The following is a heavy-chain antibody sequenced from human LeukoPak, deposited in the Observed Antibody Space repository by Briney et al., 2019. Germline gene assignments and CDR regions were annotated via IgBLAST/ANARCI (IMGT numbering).Heavy chain of an antibody. D-gene: IGHD3-3*01. CDR1: GFTFNNYW. CDR2: IKPGGNEK. V-gene: IGHV3-7*03. CDR3: ATFRFLGT. Sequence: GGSRRLSCAASGFTFNNYWMTWVRQGPGKGLEWVANIKPGGNEKYYVDSVKGRFTISRDNVKNSLYLQMNSLRAEDTAIYYCATFRFLGTWGQGTMVTVSP. J-gene: IGHJ3*01.